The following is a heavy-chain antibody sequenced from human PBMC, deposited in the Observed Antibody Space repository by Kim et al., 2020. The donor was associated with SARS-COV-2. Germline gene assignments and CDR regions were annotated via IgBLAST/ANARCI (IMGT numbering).Heavy chain of an antibody. CDR3: ARKERRRTWWFDP. J-gene: IGHJ5*02. Sequence: SETLSLTCAVYGGSFSGYYWSWIRQPPGKGLEWIGEINHSGSTNYNPSLKSRVTISVDTSKNQFSLKLSSVTAADTAVYYCARKERRRTWWFDPWGQGTLVTVSS. V-gene: IGHV4-34*01. CDR1: GGSFSGYY. CDR2: INHSGST.